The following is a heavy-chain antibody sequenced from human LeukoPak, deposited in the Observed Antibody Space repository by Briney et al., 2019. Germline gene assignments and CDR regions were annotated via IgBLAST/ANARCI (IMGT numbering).Heavy chain of an antibody. V-gene: IGHV1-2*02. J-gene: IGHJ2*01. Sequence: ASVKVSCKASGYTFTGYYMHWVRQAPGQGLEWMGWINPNSGGTNYAQKFQGRVTMTRDTSISTAYMELSSLRSEDTAVYYCARGRAAADRYFDLWGRGTLVTVSS. CDR2: INPNSGGT. CDR1: GYTFTGYY. CDR3: ARGRAAADRYFDL. D-gene: IGHD6-13*01.